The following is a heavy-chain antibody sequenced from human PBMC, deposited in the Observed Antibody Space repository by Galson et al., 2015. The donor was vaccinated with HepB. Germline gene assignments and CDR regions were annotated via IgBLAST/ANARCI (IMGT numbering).Heavy chain of an antibody. D-gene: IGHD3-22*01. J-gene: IGHJ4*02. CDR3: ARETPPTYYYDSSGPFDY. Sequence: SLRLSCAASGFTFSSYGMHWVRQAPGKGLEWVAVIWYDGSNKYYADSVKGRFTISRDNSKNTLYLQMNSLRAEDTAVYYCARETPPTYYYDSSGPFDYWGQGTLVTVSS. CDR2: IWYDGSNK. V-gene: IGHV3-33*01. CDR1: GFTFSSYG.